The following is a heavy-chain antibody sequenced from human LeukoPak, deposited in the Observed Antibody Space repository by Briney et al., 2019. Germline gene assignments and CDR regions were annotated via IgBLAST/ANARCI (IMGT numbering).Heavy chain of an antibody. D-gene: IGHD3-22*01. Sequence: GGSLRLSCAASGFTFSSYSMNWVRQAPGKGLEWVSSISSSSSYIYYADSVKGRFTISRDNAKNSLYLQMNSLSAEDTAVYYCAREGAMIVVVMLDYWGQGTLVTVSS. CDR2: ISSSSSYI. V-gene: IGHV3-21*01. CDR3: AREGAMIVVVMLDY. CDR1: GFTFSSYS. J-gene: IGHJ4*02.